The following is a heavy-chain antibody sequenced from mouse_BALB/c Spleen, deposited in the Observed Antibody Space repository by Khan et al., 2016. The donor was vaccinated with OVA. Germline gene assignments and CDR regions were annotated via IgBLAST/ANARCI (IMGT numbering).Heavy chain of an antibody. D-gene: IGHD1-1*01. CDR1: GYSITSDYA. V-gene: IGHV3-2*02. CDR3: ARSVTITTVVATDFDY. Sequence: EVQLQESGPGLVKPSQSLSLTCTVTGYSITSDYAWNWIRQFPGNKLEWMGYISYSGRTSSNPSLKSRISITRDPSKNQFFLQLNSVTTGDTATYYFARSVTITTVVATDFDYWGQGTTLTVAS. J-gene: IGHJ2*01. CDR2: ISYSGRT.